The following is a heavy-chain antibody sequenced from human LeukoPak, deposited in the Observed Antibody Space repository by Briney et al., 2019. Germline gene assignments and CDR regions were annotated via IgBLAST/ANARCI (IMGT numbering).Heavy chain of an antibody. V-gene: IGHV4-59*01. J-gene: IGHJ3*02. Sequence: SETLSLTCAVSGGSISSYYWSWIRQPPGKGLEWIEYIYYSGSTNYNPSLKSRVTISVDTSKNQFSLKLSSVTAADTAVYYCARLDKRWLQFRAFDIWGQGTMVTVSS. CDR1: GGSISSYY. CDR2: IYYSGST. CDR3: ARLDKRWLQFRAFDI. D-gene: IGHD5-24*01.